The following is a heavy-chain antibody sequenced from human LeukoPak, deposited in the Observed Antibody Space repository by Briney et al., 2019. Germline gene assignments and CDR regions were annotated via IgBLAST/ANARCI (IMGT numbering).Heavy chain of an antibody. Sequence: GGSLRLSCAASGFTFSSYGMHWVRQAPGKGLEWVSAISGSGGSTYYADSVKGRFTISRDNSKNTLYLQMNSLRAEDTAVYYCAKDYRGWPTFDYWGQGTLVTVSS. J-gene: IGHJ4*02. D-gene: IGHD6-19*01. CDR1: GFTFSSYG. CDR2: ISGSGGST. V-gene: IGHV3-23*01. CDR3: AKDYRGWPTFDY.